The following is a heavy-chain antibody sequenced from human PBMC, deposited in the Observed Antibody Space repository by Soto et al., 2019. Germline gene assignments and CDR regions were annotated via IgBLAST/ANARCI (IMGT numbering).Heavy chain of an antibody. CDR1: GFAFSGFE. Sequence: PGGSLRLSCAASGFAFSGFEMNWVRQAPGKGLEWLSYITGGGDTVLYADSVKGRSTISRDNAKSSLYLQLSSLRVEDTAVYFCVGGGLSYFDYWGRGALVTVSS. CDR3: VGGGLSYFDY. V-gene: IGHV3-48*03. J-gene: IGHJ4*01. CDR2: ITGGGDTV. D-gene: IGHD3-16*01.